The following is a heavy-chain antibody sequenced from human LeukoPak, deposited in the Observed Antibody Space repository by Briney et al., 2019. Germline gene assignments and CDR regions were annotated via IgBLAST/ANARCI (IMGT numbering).Heavy chain of an antibody. J-gene: IGHJ5*02. CDR3: AREPGTSYCSGGSCYRGWFDP. Sequence: SETLSLTCAVYGGSFSGYYWSWIRQPPGKGLEWIGEINHSGSTNYNPSLKSRVTISVDTSKNQFSLKLSSVTAADTAVYYCAREPGTSYCSGGSCYRGWFDPWGQGTQVTVSS. CDR2: INHSGST. D-gene: IGHD2-15*01. V-gene: IGHV4-34*01. CDR1: GGSFSGYY.